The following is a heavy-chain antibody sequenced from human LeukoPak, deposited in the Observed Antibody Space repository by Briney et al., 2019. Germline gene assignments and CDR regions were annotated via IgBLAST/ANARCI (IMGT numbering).Heavy chain of an antibody. CDR2: IYYSGST. D-gene: IGHD4-17*01. J-gene: IGHJ4*02. CDR1: GDSISDYY. Sequence: SETLSLTCTVSGDSISDYYWSWIRQPPGKGLEWIGYIYYSGSTNYNPSLKSRVTISVDTSKNQFSLKLRSVTAADTAVYYCARHNFGDYFPALSLDYWGQGTLVTVSS. V-gene: IGHV4-59*08. CDR3: ARHNFGDYFPALSLDY.